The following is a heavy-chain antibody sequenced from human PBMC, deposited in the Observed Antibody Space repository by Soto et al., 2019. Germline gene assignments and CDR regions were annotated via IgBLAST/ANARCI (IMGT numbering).Heavy chain of an antibody. CDR1: GYTFTGYY. CDR3: ARGYCSSTSCYLDYYYYMDV. CDR2: INPNSGGT. V-gene: IGHV1-2*04. D-gene: IGHD2-2*01. Sequence: ASVKVSCKASGYTFTGYYMHWVRQAPGQGLEWMGWINPNSGGTNYAQKFQGWVTMTRDTSISTAYMELSRLRSDDTAVYYCARGYCSSTSCYLDYYYYMDVWGKXTTVTVSS. J-gene: IGHJ6*03.